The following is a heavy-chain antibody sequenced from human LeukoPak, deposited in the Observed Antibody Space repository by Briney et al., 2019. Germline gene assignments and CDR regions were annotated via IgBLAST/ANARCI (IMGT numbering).Heavy chain of an antibody. Sequence: GGSLRLSCAASGSTVSSNYMSWVRQAPGKGLEWVSVIYSGGSTYYADSVKGRFTISRDNSKNTLYLQMNSLRAEDTAVYYCARDGYDILTGYHLPFDYWGQGTLVTVSS. CDR1: GSTVSSNY. CDR2: IYSGGST. J-gene: IGHJ4*02. D-gene: IGHD3-9*01. V-gene: IGHV3-53*01. CDR3: ARDGYDILTGYHLPFDY.